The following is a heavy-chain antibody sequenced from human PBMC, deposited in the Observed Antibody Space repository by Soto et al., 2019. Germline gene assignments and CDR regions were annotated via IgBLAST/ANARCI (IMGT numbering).Heavy chain of an antibody. CDR2: INPTVGST. V-gene: IGHV1-46*01. J-gene: IGHJ6*02. CDR1: GYVFSSSF. CDR3: AREVNTVIMPGDTEDYSGLDV. D-gene: IGHD2-21*02. Sequence: ASVKVSCKASGYVFSSSFVHWVRQAPGQGLEWMAMINPTVGSTSYAHNFQGRIAVTRDTSTATVYLDLSSLRSADTAIYYCAREVNTVIMPGDTEDYSGLDVWGQGTTVTRLL.